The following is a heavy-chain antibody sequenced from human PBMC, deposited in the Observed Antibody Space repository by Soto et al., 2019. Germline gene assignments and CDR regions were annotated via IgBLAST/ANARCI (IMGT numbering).Heavy chain of an antibody. CDR1: GGTFSSYA. V-gene: IGHV1-69*01. J-gene: IGHJ6*02. CDR2: IIPIFGTA. D-gene: IGHD6-13*01. CDR3: AGGYSSSRDPENYYYYYGMDV. Sequence: QVPLVQSGAEVKKPGSSVKVSCKASGGTFSSYAISWVRQAPGQGLEWMGGIIPIFGTANYAQKFQGRVTITADESTSTAYMELSSLRSEDTAVYYCAGGYSSSRDPENYYYYYGMDVWGQGTTVTVSS.